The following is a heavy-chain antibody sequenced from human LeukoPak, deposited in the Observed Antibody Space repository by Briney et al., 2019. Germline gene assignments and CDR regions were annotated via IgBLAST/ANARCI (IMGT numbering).Heavy chain of an antibody. CDR2: INWNGGGT. J-gene: IGHJ6*02. CDR1: GYSFKDYG. D-gene: IGHD2-2*01. V-gene: IGHV3-9*01. Sequence: GGSLRLSCAATGYSFKDYGMHWVRQPPGKGLEWVSAINWNGGGTDYADSVKGRFTIFRDNAKNSLYLQLSSLRPEDTALYYCAKHLTAANTYIFFGLDVWGQGTSVTVSS. CDR3: AKHLTAANTYIFFGLDV.